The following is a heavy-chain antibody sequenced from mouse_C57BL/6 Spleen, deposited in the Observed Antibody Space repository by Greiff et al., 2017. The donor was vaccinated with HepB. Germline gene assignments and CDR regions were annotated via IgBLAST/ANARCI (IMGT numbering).Heavy chain of an antibody. Sequence: QVQLKESGAELVKPGASVKISCKASGYAFSSYWMNWVKQRPGKGLEWIGQIYPGDGDTNYNGKFKGKATLTADKSSSTAYMQLSSLTSEDSAVYCCARSWDSWFAYWGQGTLVTVSA. D-gene: IGHD4-1*01. CDR2: IYPGDGDT. CDR1: GYAFSSYW. J-gene: IGHJ3*01. CDR3: ARSWDSWFAY. V-gene: IGHV1-80*01.